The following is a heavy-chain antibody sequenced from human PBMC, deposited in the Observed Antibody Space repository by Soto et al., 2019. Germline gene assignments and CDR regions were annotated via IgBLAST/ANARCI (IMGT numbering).Heavy chain of an antibody. Sequence: QVQLVESGGGVVQPGKYLRLSCAASGFAFSDYGMHLVRQTPGKGLEWVALISYDGIYEYYADSVKGRFTLSRDNSKNTLYLQMNSLSTGDTAIYYCANDGAGIVVTGHETLEIWGQGTMVTVSS. CDR2: ISYDGIYE. CDR1: GFAFSDYG. CDR3: ANDGAGIVVTGHETLEI. J-gene: IGHJ3*02. V-gene: IGHV3-30*18. D-gene: IGHD2-21*02.